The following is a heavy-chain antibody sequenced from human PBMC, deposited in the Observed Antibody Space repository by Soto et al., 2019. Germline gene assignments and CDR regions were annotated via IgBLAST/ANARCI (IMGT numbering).Heavy chain of an antibody. V-gene: IGHV3-53*01. CDR1: GFTVSSNF. CDR2: IYTAGGT. CDR3: ARDRSGAAVGQFDY. D-gene: IGHD6-13*01. J-gene: IGHJ4*02. Sequence: EVQLVESGGGLIQPGGSLRLSCAASGFTVSSNFMSWVRQAPGKGLEWVSVIYTAGGTKYADSVKGRFTISRDNSKNTLYLQMNNLSTEDTAVYYCARDRSGAAVGQFDYWGQGALVSVSS.